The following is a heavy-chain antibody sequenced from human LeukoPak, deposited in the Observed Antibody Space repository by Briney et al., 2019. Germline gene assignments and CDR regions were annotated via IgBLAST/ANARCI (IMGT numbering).Heavy chain of an antibody. CDR3: ARGRSGYSSSPLQH. CDR2: IYYSGST. CDR1: GGSISSYY. V-gene: IGHV4-59*01. Sequence: ASATLSLTCTVSGGSISSYYWSWIRPPPGKGLGGIGYIYYSGSTNYNPSLKSRVTISVDTSKNQFSLKLSSVTAADTAVYYCARGRSGYSSSPLQHWGQGTLVTVSS. J-gene: IGHJ1*01. D-gene: IGHD6-13*01.